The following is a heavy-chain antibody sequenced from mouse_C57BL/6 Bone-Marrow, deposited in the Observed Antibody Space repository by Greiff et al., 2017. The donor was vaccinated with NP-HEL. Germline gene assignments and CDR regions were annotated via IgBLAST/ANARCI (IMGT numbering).Heavy chain of an antibody. CDR1: GYSITSGYY. V-gene: IGHV3-6*01. J-gene: IGHJ2*01. Sequence: VQLKESGPGLVKPSQSLSLTCSVTGYSITSGYYWNWIRQFPGNKLEWMGYISYDGSNNYNPSLKNRISITRDTSKNHFFLKLNSVTTEDTATYYCASGDYDVPCYWGQGTTLTVSS. CDR3: ASGDYDVPCY. D-gene: IGHD2-4*01. CDR2: ISYDGSN.